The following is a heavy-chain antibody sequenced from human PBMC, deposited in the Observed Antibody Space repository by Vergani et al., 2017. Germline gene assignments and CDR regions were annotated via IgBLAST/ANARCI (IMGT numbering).Heavy chain of an antibody. CDR3: AKDLGTSSGGGWFNP. D-gene: IGHD6-6*01. J-gene: IGHJ5*02. CDR1: GFTSAGYA. V-gene: IGHV3-9*02. CDR2: ISWNSNSI. Sequence: VQLVESGGGVVQPGRSLRLSCVASGFTSAGYAMHWVRQAPGKGPEWVSGISWNSNSIGYADSVKGRFTISRDNAKNSLYLQMNSLRAEDTALYYCAKDLGTSSGGGWFNPWGQGTLVTVSS.